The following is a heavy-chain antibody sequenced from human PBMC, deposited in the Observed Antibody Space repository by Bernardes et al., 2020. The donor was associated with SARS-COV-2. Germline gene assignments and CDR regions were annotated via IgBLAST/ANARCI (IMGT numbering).Heavy chain of an antibody. CDR1: GGSISSSSYY. CDR3: ASILPSRRAVAGTRFDP. Sequence: SETLSLTCTVSGGSISSSSYYWGWIRQPPGKGLEWIGSIYYSGSTYYNPSLKRRVTISVDTSKNQFSLKLSPVTAADTAVYYWASILPSRRAVAGTRFDPWGQGTLVTVSS. V-gene: IGHV4-39*01. J-gene: IGHJ5*02. CDR2: IYYSGST. D-gene: IGHD6-19*01.